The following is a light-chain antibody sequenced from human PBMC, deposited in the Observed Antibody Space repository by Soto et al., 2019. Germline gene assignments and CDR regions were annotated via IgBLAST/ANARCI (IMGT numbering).Light chain of an antibody. V-gene: IGKV3-11*01. Sequence: EIVLTQSPATLSLSPGNRATLSCRASESVSRYLAWYQQKPGQAPRLLIYDASSRAAGIPARFSGSGSGTDFTRTITSLEPEDFAVYYCQHRSDWPSTFCGGTKVEIK. CDR3: QHRSDWPST. J-gene: IGKJ4*01. CDR2: DAS. CDR1: ESVSRY.